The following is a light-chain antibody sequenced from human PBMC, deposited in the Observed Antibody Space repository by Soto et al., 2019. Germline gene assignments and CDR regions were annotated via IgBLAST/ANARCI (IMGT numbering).Light chain of an antibody. CDR3: QQYGGSALYT. CDR2: AAS. J-gene: IGKJ2*01. CDR1: QNISSSS. V-gene: IGKV3-20*01. Sequence: EIVLTQSPGTLSLSPGERATLSCRASQNISSSSLAWYQQKPGQAPRLLIHAASSRATGIPDRFSGSGSGTDFTLTISRLEPEDFAVYYCQQYGGSALYTFGPGTKLEIK.